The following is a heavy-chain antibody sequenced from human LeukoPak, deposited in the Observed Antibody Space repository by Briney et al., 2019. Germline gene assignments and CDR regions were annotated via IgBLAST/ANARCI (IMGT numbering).Heavy chain of an antibody. D-gene: IGHD2-8*01. Sequence: SETLSLTCTVSGGSISSYYWSWVRQPPGKGLEWIGYIYYSGSTNYNPSLKSRVTISVDTSKNQFSLKLSSVTAADTAVYYCARYLTATDAFDIWGQGTMVTVSS. V-gene: IGHV4-59*08. CDR2: IYYSGST. J-gene: IGHJ3*02. CDR1: GGSISSYY. CDR3: ARYLTATDAFDI.